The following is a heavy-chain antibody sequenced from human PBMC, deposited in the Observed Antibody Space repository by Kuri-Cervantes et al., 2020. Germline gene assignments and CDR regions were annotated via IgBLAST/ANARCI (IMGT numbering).Heavy chain of an antibody. Sequence: GESLKISCAASGFTFSSYWMSWVRQAPGKGLEWVANIKQDGSEKYYVDSVKGRFTISRDNAKNSLYLQMNSLRAEDTAVYYCARAVLGYCSSTSCPNWFDPWGQGTLVTVSS. J-gene: IGHJ5*02. CDR1: GFTFSSYW. V-gene: IGHV3-7*01. CDR3: ARAVLGYCSSTSCPNWFDP. CDR2: IKQDGSEK. D-gene: IGHD2-2*01.